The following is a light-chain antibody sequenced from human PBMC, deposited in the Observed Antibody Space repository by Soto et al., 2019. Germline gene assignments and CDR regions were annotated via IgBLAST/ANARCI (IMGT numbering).Light chain of an antibody. CDR2: LGS. CDR3: MQALQTPPT. J-gene: IGKJ4*01. CDR1: QSLLYSNGYNY. Sequence: EIVLTQSPLSLPVTPGEPASISCRSSQSLLYSNGYNYLVWYLQRPGQSPQLLLYLGSNRASGVPDRFSGSGSGTDFTLKISRVEAEDVGVYYCMQALQTPPTFDGGTKVEIK. V-gene: IGKV2-28*01.